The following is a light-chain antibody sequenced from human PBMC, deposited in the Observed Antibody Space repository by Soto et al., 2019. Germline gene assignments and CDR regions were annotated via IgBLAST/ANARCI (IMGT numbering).Light chain of an antibody. V-gene: IGKV1-6*02. CDR1: QGIGTE. CDR3: LQDFSYPPT. Sequence: AIQMSQSPSSLSASVGDRVTITCRASQGIGTELGWYQLKPGKAPKLLVYGASTLQSGVLPRFSCTTSGTDFTVTISSLKPDDCARNYCLQDFSYPPTCGQGTKV. J-gene: IGKJ1*01. CDR2: GAS.